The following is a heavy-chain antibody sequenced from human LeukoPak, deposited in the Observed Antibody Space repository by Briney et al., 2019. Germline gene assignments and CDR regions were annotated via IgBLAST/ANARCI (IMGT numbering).Heavy chain of an antibody. J-gene: IGHJ4*02. Sequence: SETLSLTCTVSGGSISSSPYYWGWIRQPPGKGLEWIGSIYYSGTTHYNPSLESRVTISVDTSKNQFSLKLSSVTAADTAVYYCARIFGVVEFDYWGQGTLVTVSS. CDR1: GGSISSSPYY. CDR2: IYYSGTT. D-gene: IGHD3-3*01. CDR3: ARIFGVVEFDY. V-gene: IGHV4-39*07.